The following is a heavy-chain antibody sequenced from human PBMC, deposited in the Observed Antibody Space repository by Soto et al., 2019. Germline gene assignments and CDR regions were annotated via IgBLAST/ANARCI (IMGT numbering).Heavy chain of an antibody. D-gene: IGHD3-10*01. V-gene: IGHV4-4*02. CDR1: GGSISSSNW. CDR2: IYHSGST. Sequence: SETLSLTCAVSGGSISSSNWWSWVRQPPGKGLEWIGEIYHSGSTNYNPSLKSRVTISVDKSKNQFSLKLSSVTAADTAVYYCAREKLVRGVIIDNWFDPWGQGTLVTVSS. J-gene: IGHJ5*02. CDR3: AREKLVRGVIIDNWFDP.